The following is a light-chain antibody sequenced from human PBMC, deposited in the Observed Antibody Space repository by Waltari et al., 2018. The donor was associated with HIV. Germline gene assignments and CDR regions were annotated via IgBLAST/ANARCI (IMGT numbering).Light chain of an antibody. J-gene: IGLJ2*01. CDR1: TIEKKS. CDR3: QVWDSATDHVL. CDR2: YET. V-gene: IGLV3-21*04. Sequence: LTQPPSVSVAPGETAPMTRGAITIEKKSDHWYQQKPGQARVVVMSYETDRPAGIAERFSGFNSGHSATLIISRVGAGDEADYYCQVWDSATDHVLFGGGTRLTVL.